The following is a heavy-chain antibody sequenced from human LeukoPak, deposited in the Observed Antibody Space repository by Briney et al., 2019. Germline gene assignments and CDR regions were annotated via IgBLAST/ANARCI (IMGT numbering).Heavy chain of an antibody. D-gene: IGHD3-10*01. CDR3: ARDVRVVRGVTPKERTSNWFDP. Sequence: PSETLSLTCTVSGGSISSSSYYWGWIRQPPGKGLEWIGYIYYSGRTYYNPSLKSRVTISVDTSKNQFSLKLSSVTAADTAVYYCARDVRVVRGVTPKERTSNWFDPWGQGTLVTVSS. CDR2: IYYSGRT. CDR1: GGSISSSSYY. J-gene: IGHJ5*02. V-gene: IGHV4-39*07.